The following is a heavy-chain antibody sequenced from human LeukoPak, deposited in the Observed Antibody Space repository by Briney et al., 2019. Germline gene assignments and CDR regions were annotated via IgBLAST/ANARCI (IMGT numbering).Heavy chain of an antibody. CDR2: IIPIFGTA. CDR3: ARINYGDYYFDY. Sequence: SSVTVSCKASGRTFSSYAISWVRQAPGQGLQWMGGIIPIFGTANYAQKFQGRVTITADGSTSTAYMELSSLRSEDTAVYYCARINYGDYYFDYWGQGTLVTVSS. CDR1: GRTFSSYA. V-gene: IGHV1-69*01. D-gene: IGHD4-17*01. J-gene: IGHJ4*02.